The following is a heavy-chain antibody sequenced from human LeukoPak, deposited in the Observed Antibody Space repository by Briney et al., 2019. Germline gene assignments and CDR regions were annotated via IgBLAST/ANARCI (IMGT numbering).Heavy chain of an antibody. V-gene: IGHV6-1*01. Sequence: SQTLSLTCASTGDRVSSNSVAWNWIRQSPSRGLKRLGRTYYRSKWFNDYAVSVKSRININPDTSKNQFSLQLNSVTPEDTAVYFCARDNLGIGAPFDYWGQGTLVTVSS. D-gene: IGHD7-27*01. CDR2: TYYRSKWFN. J-gene: IGHJ4*02. CDR3: ARDNLGIGAPFDY. CDR1: GDRVSSNSVA.